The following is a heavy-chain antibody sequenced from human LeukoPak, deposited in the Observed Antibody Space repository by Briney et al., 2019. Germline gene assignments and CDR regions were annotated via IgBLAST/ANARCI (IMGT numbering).Heavy chain of an antibody. CDR3: ARGYCSGGSCHTLDY. V-gene: IGHV7-4-1*02. CDR2: INTDTGNP. CDR1: GYTFTTYA. J-gene: IGHJ4*02. D-gene: IGHD2-15*01. Sequence: ASVKVSCKVSGYTFTTYAMNWVRQAPGQGLEWMGWINTDTGNPTYAQGFTGRFVFSLDTSVSTAYLQISSLKAEDTAVYYCARGYCSGGSCHTLDYWGQGTPVTVSS.